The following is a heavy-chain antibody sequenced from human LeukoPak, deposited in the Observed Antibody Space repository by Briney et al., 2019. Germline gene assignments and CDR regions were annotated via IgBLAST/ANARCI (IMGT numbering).Heavy chain of an antibody. CDR2: ISSSSSYI. CDR3: AKMAELFGLSSFDY. Sequence: GGSLRLSCAASGFTFSSYSMNWVRQAPGKGLEWVSSISSSSSYIYYADSVKGRFTISRDNAKNSLYLQMNSLRAEDTAVYYCAKMAELFGLSSFDYWGQGTLVTVSS. D-gene: IGHD3-10*01. CDR1: GFTFSSYS. J-gene: IGHJ4*02. V-gene: IGHV3-21*01.